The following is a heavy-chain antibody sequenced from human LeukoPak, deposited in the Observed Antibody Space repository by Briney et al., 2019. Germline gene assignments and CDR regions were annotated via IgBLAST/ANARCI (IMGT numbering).Heavy chain of an antibody. CDR1: GYTFTSYD. CDR3: ARGEDTAMGTDY. J-gene: IGHJ4*02. CDR2: MNPNSGNT. V-gene: IGHV1-8*01. Sequence: ASVKVSYKASGYTFTSYDINWVRQAPGQGLEWMGWMNPNSGNTGYAQKFQGRVTMTRNTSISTAYMELSSLRSEDTAVYYCARGEDTAMGTDYWGQGTLVTVSS. D-gene: IGHD5-18*01.